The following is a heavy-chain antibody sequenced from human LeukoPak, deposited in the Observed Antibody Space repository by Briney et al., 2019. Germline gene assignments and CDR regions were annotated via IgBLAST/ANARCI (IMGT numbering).Heavy chain of an antibody. CDR3: ARADGYCSSTSCYYYYGMDV. D-gene: IGHD2-2*01. CDR1: GGSFSGYY. V-gene: IGHV4-34*01. CDR2: INHSGST. J-gene: IGHJ6*02. Sequence: SETLSLTCAVYGGSFSGYYWSWVRQPPGKGLEWIGEINHSGSTNYNPSLKSRVTISVDTSKNQFSLKLSSVTAADTAVYYCARADGYCSSTSCYYYYGMDVWGQGTTITVSS.